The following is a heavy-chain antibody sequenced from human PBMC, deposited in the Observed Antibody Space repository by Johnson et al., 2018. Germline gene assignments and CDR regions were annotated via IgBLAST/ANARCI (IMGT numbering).Heavy chain of an antibody. D-gene: IGHD5-18*01. CDR3: ARASVDTAMVGAFDI. CDR2: IFYGGSS. Sequence: QVQLQESGPGLVKSSDTLSLTCTVSGGSMSTYYWSWIRQPPGKGLEWIGCIFYGGSSKHNPSLKSRAFISVDTGKNQFSLNLSALTAADTAMYYCARASVDTAMVGAFDIWGQGTMVAVSS. J-gene: IGHJ3*02. V-gene: IGHV4-59*07. CDR1: GGSMSTYY.